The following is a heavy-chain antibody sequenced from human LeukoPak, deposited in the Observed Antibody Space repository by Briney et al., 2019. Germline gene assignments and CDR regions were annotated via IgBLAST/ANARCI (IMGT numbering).Heavy chain of an antibody. CDR2: ISYDGGDP. CDR1: GFTFSSYA. CDR3: ARGYSSRLYNWLDP. V-gene: IGHV3-74*01. D-gene: IGHD6-13*01. Sequence: GGSLRLSCAASGFTFSSYAMSWVRQAPGKGLVWVSRISYDGGDPSYADSVKGRFTISRDNAKNTLYLQMNSLTAEDTAVYYCARGYSSRLYNWLDPWGQGTLVTVSS. J-gene: IGHJ5*02.